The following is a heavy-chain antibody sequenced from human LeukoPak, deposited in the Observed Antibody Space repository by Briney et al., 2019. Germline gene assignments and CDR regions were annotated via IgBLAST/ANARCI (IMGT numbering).Heavy chain of an antibody. J-gene: IGHJ5*02. V-gene: IGHV3-7*01. Sequence: GGSLRLSCASSGFTFSDYWMSWVRQAPGKGLEWVANIKQDGSEKYYVDSVKGRLTISRDNAKNSLYLQMNSLRAEDTAVYYCARDLGYGALDPWGQGTLVTVSS. D-gene: IGHD4-17*01. CDR3: ARDLGYGALDP. CDR2: IKQDGSEK. CDR1: GFTFSDYW.